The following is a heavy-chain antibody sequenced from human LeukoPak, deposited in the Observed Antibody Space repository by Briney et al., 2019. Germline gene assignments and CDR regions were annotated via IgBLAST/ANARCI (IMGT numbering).Heavy chain of an antibody. CDR1: GFTFSSYA. CDR3: AKGDPPTYYDILTGQDY. CDR2: ISAGGGST. Sequence: GGSLRLSCAASGFTFSSYAMSWVRQAPGKGLEWVAGISAGGGSTYYADSVKGRFTISRDNSKNVLYLQLNSLRAEDTAVYYCAKGDPPTYYDILTGQDYWGQGTLATVSS. D-gene: IGHD3-9*01. V-gene: IGHV3-23*01. J-gene: IGHJ4*02.